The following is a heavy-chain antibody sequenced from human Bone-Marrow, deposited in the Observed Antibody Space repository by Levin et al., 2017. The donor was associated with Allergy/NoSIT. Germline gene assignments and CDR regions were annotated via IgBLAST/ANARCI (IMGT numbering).Heavy chain of an antibody. D-gene: IGHD3-10*01. J-gene: IGHJ6*02. CDR1: GYIFTNYW. CDR2: IYPGDSDT. V-gene: IGHV5-51*01. Sequence: GGSLRLSCKGSGYIFTNYWIDWVRQMPGNGLEWMGIIYPGDSDTRYSPSFQGQVTISADKSISTAYLQWSSLKASDTAIYYCARPLEGSDYYYGMDVWGQGTTVTVSS. CDR3: ARPLEGSDYYYGMDV.